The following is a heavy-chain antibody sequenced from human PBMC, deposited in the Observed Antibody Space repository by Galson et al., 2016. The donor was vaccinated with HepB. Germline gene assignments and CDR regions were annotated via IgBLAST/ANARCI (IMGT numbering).Heavy chain of an antibody. CDR2: IKPDGSEE. V-gene: IGHV3-7*03. CDR1: GFTFSPYW. Sequence: SLRLSCAASGFTFSPYWLSWVRQAPGEGLEYVATIKPDGSEEYYVDSVKGRFTISRDNAKNSVYLQMNSLRVDDTAVYYCARQGAYYFDYWGQGTMVTVSS. J-gene: IGHJ4*03. CDR3: ARQGAYYFDY. D-gene: IGHD2-21*01.